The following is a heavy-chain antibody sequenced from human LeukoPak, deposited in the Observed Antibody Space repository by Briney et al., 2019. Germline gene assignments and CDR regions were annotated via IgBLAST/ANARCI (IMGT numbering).Heavy chain of an antibody. Sequence: GGSLRLSCAASGFIFSSHWMSWVRQAPGEGLEWVAHIKEDGSERYYGDSVKGRFTVSRDSTKNSVYLQMNSLRAEDTAVYYCARGRGMDVWGQGTTVTVSS. J-gene: IGHJ6*02. CDR1: GFIFSSHW. V-gene: IGHV3-7*04. CDR2: IKEDGSER. CDR3: ARGRGMDV.